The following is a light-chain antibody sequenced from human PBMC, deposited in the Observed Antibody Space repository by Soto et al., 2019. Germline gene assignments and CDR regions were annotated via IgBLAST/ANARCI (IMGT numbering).Light chain of an antibody. V-gene: IGKV1-39*01. Sequence: DMQISLCLSALSASLGDRLTITCRASQTISDFLNWYQQKPAKAPKLMIYAASTLQSGVPSRFSGSGSGTDCTLTISCLQSEDFATYYCQQYYSYPRTFGGGTKVDIK. CDR3: QQYYSYPRT. J-gene: IGKJ4*02. CDR1: QTISDF. CDR2: AAS.